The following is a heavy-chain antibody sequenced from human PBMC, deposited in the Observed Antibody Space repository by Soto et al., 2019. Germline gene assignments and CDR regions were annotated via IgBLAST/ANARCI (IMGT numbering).Heavy chain of an antibody. CDR2: ISGSGGST. CDR3: AKDLFTYYYDSSGPLPYGMDV. D-gene: IGHD3-22*01. V-gene: IGHV3-23*01. CDR1: GFTFSSYA. J-gene: IGHJ6*02. Sequence: GGPLRLSCAASGFTFSSYAMSWVRQAPGKGLEWVSAISGSGGSTYYADSVKGRFTISRDNSKNTLYLQMNSLRAEDTAVYYSAKDLFTYYYDSSGPLPYGMDVWGQGTMVTVSS.